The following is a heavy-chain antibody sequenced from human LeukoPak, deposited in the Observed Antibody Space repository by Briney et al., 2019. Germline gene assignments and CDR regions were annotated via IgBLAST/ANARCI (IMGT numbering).Heavy chain of an antibody. D-gene: IGHD5-24*01. V-gene: IGHV4-59*01. J-gene: IGHJ2*01. Sequence: SETLSLTCAVSGGSISSYYWSWIRQPPGKGLEWIGYTYYSGSANYSPSLKSRVTMSVDTSKNQFSLKLSSVTAADTAVYYCARRTLEMATGWYFDLWGRGILVTV. CDR3: ARRTLEMATGWYFDL. CDR2: TYYSGSA. CDR1: GGSISSYY.